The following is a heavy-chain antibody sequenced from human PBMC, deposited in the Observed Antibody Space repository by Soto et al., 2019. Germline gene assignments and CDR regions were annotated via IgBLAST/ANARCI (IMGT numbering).Heavy chain of an antibody. V-gene: IGHV4-31*03. CDR3: ARRDRSGFSYWFDT. CDR1: GGSISSGDYY. CDR2: IYFSGTT. D-gene: IGHD3-22*01. Sequence: ASETLSLTCTVSGGSISSGDYYWRWIRQHPGKGLEWIGTIYFSGTTYYNPSLKGRVTISVDTSKNQFSLNLSSVTAADTAVYYCARRDRSGFSYWFDTWGQGTLVTVSS. J-gene: IGHJ5*02.